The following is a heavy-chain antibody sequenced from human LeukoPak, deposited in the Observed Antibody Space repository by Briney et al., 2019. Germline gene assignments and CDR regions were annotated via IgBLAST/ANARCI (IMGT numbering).Heavy chain of an antibody. Sequence: GGSLRLSCAASGFTFSSFAMHWVRQAPGKGLEWVSGITGSGSPTYYAESVKGRFTISRDNSKNTLYLQMNSLRAEDTAIYYCAKVHRATMISPDAFDSWGRGTLVTVSS. D-gene: IGHD5-24*01. V-gene: IGHV3-23*01. CDR3: AKVHRATMISPDAFDS. CDR1: GFTFSSFA. CDR2: ITGSGSPT. J-gene: IGHJ3*02.